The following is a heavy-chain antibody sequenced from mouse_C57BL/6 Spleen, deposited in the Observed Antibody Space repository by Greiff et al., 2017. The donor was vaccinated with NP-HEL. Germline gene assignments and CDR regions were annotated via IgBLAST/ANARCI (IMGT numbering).Heavy chain of an antibody. V-gene: IGHV1-82*01. Sequence: VQLQQSGPELVKPGASVKISCKASGYAFSSSWRNWVKQRPGKGLEWIGRIYPGDGDTNYNGKFKGKATLTANKSSSTAYMQLSSLTSEDSAVYFCAREDHAMDYWGQGTSVTVSS. CDR3: AREDHAMDY. CDR1: GYAFSSSW. J-gene: IGHJ4*01. CDR2: IYPGDGDT.